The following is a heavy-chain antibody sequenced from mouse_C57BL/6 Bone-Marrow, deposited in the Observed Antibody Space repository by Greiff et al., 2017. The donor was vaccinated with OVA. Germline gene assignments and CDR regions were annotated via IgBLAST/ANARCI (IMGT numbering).Heavy chain of an antibody. V-gene: IGHV1-26*01. J-gene: IGHJ3*01. CDR1: GYTFTDYY. CDR2: INPNNGGT. D-gene: IGHD1-1*01. Sequence: EVQLQQSGPELVKPGASVKISCKASGYTFTDYYMNWVKQSHGKSLEWIGDINPNNGGTSYNQKFKGKATLTVDKSSSTAYMELRSLTSEDSAVYYCARGATVVATDWFAYWGQWTLVTVSA. CDR3: ARGATVVATDWFAY.